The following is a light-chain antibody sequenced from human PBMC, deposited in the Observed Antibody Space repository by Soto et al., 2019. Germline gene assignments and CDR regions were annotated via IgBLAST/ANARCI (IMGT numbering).Light chain of an antibody. Sequence: DIQMIQSPSTLSASVGDRVTITCRASQSISSWLAWYQQKPGTAPNLLIYKASTLQGGVPSRFSGSGSGTEFTLTISSLQPDDSAIYYCQQYSDNWTFGQGTKVEIK. V-gene: IGKV1-5*03. CDR3: QQYSDNWT. CDR2: KAS. J-gene: IGKJ1*01. CDR1: QSISSW.